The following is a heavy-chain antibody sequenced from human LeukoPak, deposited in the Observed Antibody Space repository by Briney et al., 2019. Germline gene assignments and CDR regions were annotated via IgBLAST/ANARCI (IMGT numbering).Heavy chain of an antibody. CDR1: GYTFTSYD. D-gene: IGHD2-8*01. CDR2: MNPNSGNT. V-gene: IGHV1-8*01. Sequence: ASVKASCKASGYTFTSYDINWVRRATGQGLEWMGWMNPNSGNTGYVQKFQGRVSMTRNTSISTAYMELSSLRSEDTAVYYCGRGRGNGRPENYFDYWGQGTLVTVSS. J-gene: IGHJ4*02. CDR3: GRGRGNGRPENYFDY.